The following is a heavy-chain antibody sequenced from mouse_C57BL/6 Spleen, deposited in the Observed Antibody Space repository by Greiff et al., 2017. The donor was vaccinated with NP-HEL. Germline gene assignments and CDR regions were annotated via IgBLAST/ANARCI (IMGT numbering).Heavy chain of an antibody. CDR3: AREPYDGYVYYYAMDY. D-gene: IGHD2-3*01. Sequence: EVQRVESGGGLVKPGGSLKLSCAASGFTFSSYAMSWVRQTPEKRLEWVATISDGGSYTYYPDNVKGRFTISRDNAKNNLYLQMSHLKSEDTAMYYGAREPYDGYVYYYAMDYWGQGTSVTVSS. V-gene: IGHV5-4*01. CDR2: ISDGGSYT. J-gene: IGHJ4*01. CDR1: GFTFSSYA.